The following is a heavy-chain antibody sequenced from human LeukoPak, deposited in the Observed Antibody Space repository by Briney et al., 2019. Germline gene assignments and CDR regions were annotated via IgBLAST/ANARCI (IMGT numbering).Heavy chain of an antibody. CDR3: ARDQGGYCSGGSCYNGYFDY. CDR1: GFTFSSYS. D-gene: IGHD2-15*01. V-gene: IGHV3-21*01. Sequence: GGSLRLSCAASGFTFSSYSMNWVRQAPGKGLEWVSSISSSSSYIYYADSVKGRFTISRDNAKNSLYLQMNSLRAEDTAVYYCARDQGGYCSGGSCYNGYFDYWGQGTLVTVSS. CDR2: ISSSSSYI. J-gene: IGHJ4*02.